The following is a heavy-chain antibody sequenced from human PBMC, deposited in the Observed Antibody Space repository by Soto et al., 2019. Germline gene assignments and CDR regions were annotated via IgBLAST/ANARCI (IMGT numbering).Heavy chain of an antibody. CDR3: AGIAAAGNRLIDY. J-gene: IGHJ4*02. CDR1: GGSISSSSYY. V-gene: IGHV4-39*01. CDR2: IYYSGST. D-gene: IGHD6-13*01. Sequence: SETLSLACPVSGGSISSSSYYWGWIRQPPGKGLEWIGSIYYSGSTYYNPALKSRVTISVDTSKNQFSLKLSSVTAADTAVYYCAGIAAAGNRLIDYWGQGTLVTVSS.